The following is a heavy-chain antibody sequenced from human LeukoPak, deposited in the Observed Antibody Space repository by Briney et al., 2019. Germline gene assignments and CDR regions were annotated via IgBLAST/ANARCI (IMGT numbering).Heavy chain of an antibody. J-gene: IGHJ4*02. D-gene: IGHD3-22*01. CDR1: GYTLTDYY. Sequence: ASVKVSCKASGYTLTDYYLHWVRQAPGQGLNWMGWINPNSGGTNYAQKFQGWVTMTRDTSISTAYMELSRLRSDDTAVYYCARASLENDSNYWGQGTLVTVSS. CDR3: ARASLENDSNY. V-gene: IGHV1-2*04. CDR2: INPNSGGT.